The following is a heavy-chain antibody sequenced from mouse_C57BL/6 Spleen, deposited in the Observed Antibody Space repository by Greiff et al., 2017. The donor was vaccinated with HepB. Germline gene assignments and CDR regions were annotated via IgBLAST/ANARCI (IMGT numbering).Heavy chain of an antibody. CDR1: GYTFTDYY. CDR3: ARRYGSSYWYFDV. J-gene: IGHJ1*03. D-gene: IGHD1-1*01. CDR2: IFPGSGST. V-gene: IGHV1-75*01. Sequence: VKLVESGPELVKPGASVKISCKASGYTFTDYYINWVKQRPGQGLEWIGWIFPGSGSTYYNEKFKGKATLTVDKSSSTAYMLLSSLTSEDSAVYFCARRYGSSYWYFDVWGTGTTVTVSS.